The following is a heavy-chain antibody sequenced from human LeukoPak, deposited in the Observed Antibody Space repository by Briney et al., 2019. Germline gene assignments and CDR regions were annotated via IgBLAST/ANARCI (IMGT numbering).Heavy chain of an antibody. CDR1: GYSISSGYY. CDR3: ARHGYGIVVVPAAIPDAFDI. CDR2: IYHSGST. Sequence: SETLSLTCAVSGYSISSGYYWGWIRQPPGKGLEWIGSIYHSGSTYYHPSLKSRVTISVDTSTNQFSLKLSSVTAADTAVYYCARHGYGIVVVPAAIPDAFDIWGQGTMVTVSS. D-gene: IGHD2-2*02. V-gene: IGHV4-38-2*01. J-gene: IGHJ3*02.